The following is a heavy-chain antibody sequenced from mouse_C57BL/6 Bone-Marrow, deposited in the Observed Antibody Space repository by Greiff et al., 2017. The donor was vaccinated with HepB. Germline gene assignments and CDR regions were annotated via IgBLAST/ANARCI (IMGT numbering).Heavy chain of an antibody. CDR1: GYAFSSSW. CDR2: IYPGDGDT. J-gene: IGHJ2*01. CDR3: ARGGVWSAFDY. D-gene: IGHD2-10*02. Sequence: VKLMESGPELVKPGASVKISCKASGYAFSSSWMNWVKQRPGKGLEWIGRIYPGDGDTNYNGKFKGKATLTADKSSSTAYMQLSSLTSEDSAVYFCARGGVWSAFDYWGQGTTLTVSS. V-gene: IGHV1-82*01.